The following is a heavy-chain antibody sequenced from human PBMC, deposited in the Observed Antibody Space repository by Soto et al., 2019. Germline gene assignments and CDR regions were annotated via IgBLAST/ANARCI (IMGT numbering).Heavy chain of an antibody. V-gene: IGHV4-34*01. Sequence: SETLSLTCAVYGGSFSGYYWSWIRQPPGKGLEWIGEINHSGSTNYNPSLKSRVTISVDTSKNQFSLKLSSVTAADTAVYYCARSRITMIVVVRESYYFDYWGQGTLVTVSS. J-gene: IGHJ4*02. D-gene: IGHD3-22*01. CDR3: ARSRITMIVVVRESYYFDY. CDR2: INHSGST. CDR1: GGSFSGYY.